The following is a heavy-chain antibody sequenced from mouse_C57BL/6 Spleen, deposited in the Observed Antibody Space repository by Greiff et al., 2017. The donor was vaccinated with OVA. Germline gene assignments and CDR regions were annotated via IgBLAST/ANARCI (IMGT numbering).Heavy chain of an antibody. CDR1: GYTFTSYW. Sequence: QVQLQQPGAELVRPGSSVKLSCKASGYTFTSYWMHWVKQRPIQGLEWIGNIDPSDSETHYNQKFKDKATLTVDKSSSTAYMQLSSLTSEDSAVYYCARPDSSGYRPFAYWGQGTLVTVSA. V-gene: IGHV1-52*01. J-gene: IGHJ3*01. CDR3: ARPDSSGYRPFAY. D-gene: IGHD3-2*02. CDR2: IDPSDSET.